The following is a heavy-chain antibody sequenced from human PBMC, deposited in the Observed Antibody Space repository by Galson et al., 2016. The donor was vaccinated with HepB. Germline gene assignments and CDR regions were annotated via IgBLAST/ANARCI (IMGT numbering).Heavy chain of an antibody. CDR3: ARHRGAGSSGYHFAFDY. Sequence: QSGAEVKKAGESLTMSCQGSGYSFRNYWIAWVRQMPGKGLEWMGSMYPGDSETRYSPSFQGQVTLSGDKSISTAYLQWSSLRASDTAIYYCARHRGAGSSGYHFAFDYRGQGSLVTVSS. CDR2: MYPGDSET. J-gene: IGHJ4*02. V-gene: IGHV5-51*01. D-gene: IGHD3-22*01. CDR1: GYSFRNYW.